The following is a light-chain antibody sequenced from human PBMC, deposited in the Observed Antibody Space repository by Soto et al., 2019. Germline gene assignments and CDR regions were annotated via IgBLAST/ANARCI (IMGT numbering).Light chain of an antibody. CDR3: QQYGSSPWT. Sequence: EFVLTQSPGTLSLSPGERATLSCRASQSLGTSLAWYHHKPGQAPRLLLYGASSRATGIPDRFSGSGSGTDFTLTISRLEPEDFAVYYCQQYGSSPWTFGQGTKVDIK. CDR2: GAS. J-gene: IGKJ1*01. CDR1: QSLGTS. V-gene: IGKV3-20*01.